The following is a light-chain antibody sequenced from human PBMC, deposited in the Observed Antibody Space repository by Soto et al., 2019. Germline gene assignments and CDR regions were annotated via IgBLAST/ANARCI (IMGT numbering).Light chain of an antibody. V-gene: IGKV3-15*01. CDR2: GAS. CDR1: QSVSSN. CDR3: HQYDNWPKT. Sequence: EVVVTQSPATLSVSPGERATLSCRASQSVSSNLAWYQQKPGQAPRLLIYGASTRATGIPARFSGSGSGTEFTLTISSLQSEDFAVYYCHQYDNWPKTFGQGIRLEIK. J-gene: IGKJ5*01.